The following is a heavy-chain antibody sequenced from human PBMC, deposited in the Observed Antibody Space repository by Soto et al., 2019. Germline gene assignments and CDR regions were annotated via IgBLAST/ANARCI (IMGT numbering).Heavy chain of an antibody. V-gene: IGHV4-31*03. J-gene: IGHJ4*02. Sequence: QVQLQESGQGLVKPSQTLSLTCTVSGGSISSGGYYWSWIRQHPGQGLGWIGYIHYSGSTYYNQSLKSRVTISVDPSKNQFSLKLSSVTAADTAVYYCARGRDGYNYDYWGQGTLVTVSS. CDR3: ARGRDGYNYDY. CDR1: GGSISSGGYY. CDR2: IHYSGST. D-gene: IGHD5-12*01.